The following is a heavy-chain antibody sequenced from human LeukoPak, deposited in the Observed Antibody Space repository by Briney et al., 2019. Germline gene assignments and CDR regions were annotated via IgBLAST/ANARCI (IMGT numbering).Heavy chain of an antibody. D-gene: IGHD3-10*01. J-gene: IGHJ5*02. CDR2: IYTSGST. CDR1: GGSISSDY. Sequence: SETLSLTCTVSGGSISSDYWSWIRQPAGKGLEWIGRIYTSGSTNYNPSLTSRLTMSVDTSKNQFSLKLNSVTAADTAVYYCARGRMFRGGGSDFPFNWFDPWGQGTLVTVSS. V-gene: IGHV4-4*07. CDR3: ARGRMFRGGGSDFPFNWFDP.